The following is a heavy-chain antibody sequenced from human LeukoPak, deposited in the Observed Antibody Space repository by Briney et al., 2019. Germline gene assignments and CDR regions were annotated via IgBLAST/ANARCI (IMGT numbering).Heavy chain of an antibody. Sequence: PGRSLRLPCAASGFTLSSYAMHWVRQAPGKGLEWVAVISYDGSNKYYADSVKGRFTISRDNSKNTLYLQMNSLRAEDTAVYYCAREGRDIVDLGLNWFDPWGQGTLVTVSS. J-gene: IGHJ5*02. D-gene: IGHD5-12*01. CDR1: GFTLSSYA. CDR3: AREGRDIVDLGLNWFDP. CDR2: ISYDGSNK. V-gene: IGHV3-30-3*01.